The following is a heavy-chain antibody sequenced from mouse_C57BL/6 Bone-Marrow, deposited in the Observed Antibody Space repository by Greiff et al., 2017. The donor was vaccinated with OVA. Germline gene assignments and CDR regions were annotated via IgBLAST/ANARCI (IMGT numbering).Heavy chain of an antibody. D-gene: IGHD2-5*01. CDR3: ARFSYSNYPYYFDY. J-gene: IGHJ2*01. V-gene: IGHV1-80*01. CDR1: GYAFSSYW. CDR2: IYPGDGDT. Sequence: VQLQQSGAELVKPGASVKISCKASGYAFSSYWMNWVKQRPGKGLEWIGQIYPGDGDTNYNGKFKGKATLTADKSSSTAYMQLSSLTSEDSAVYFSARFSYSNYPYYFDYWGQGTTLTVSS.